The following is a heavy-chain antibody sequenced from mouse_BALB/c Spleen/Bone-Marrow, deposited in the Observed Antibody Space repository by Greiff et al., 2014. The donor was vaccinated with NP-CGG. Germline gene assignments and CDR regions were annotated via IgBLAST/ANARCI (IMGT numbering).Heavy chain of an antibody. J-gene: IGHJ3*01. CDR1: GFTFSSYD. D-gene: IGHD2-4*01. V-gene: IGHV5-6*01. CDR3: SGLGYDCDGAWFAY. CDR2: IGSGGSYT. Sequence: DVQLVESGGDLVRPGGSLKLSCAASGFTFSSYDMSWVRQTPDKRLEWVATIGSGGSYTYYPDSVEGRFTISRDNAKNTLYLQMSSLKSEDAAMYYCSGLGYDCDGAWFAYWGQGTLVTVSA.